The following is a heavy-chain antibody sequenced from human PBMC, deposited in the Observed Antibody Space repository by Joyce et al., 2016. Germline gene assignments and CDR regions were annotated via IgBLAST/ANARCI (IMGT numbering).Heavy chain of an antibody. V-gene: IGHV3-72*01. Sequence: EVQLVESGGDLVQPGGSLRLSCAASGFGVSDYYMDWVRQAPGKGLEWLGRIRSKAKSDTTEYGASVKGRFSISRDESKNSLFLQMDSLKTDDTAVYYCARDNIGSYDYWGQGTLVIVSS. J-gene: IGHJ4*02. CDR3: ARDNIGSYDY. D-gene: IGHD1-26*01. CDR2: IRSKAKSDTT. CDR1: GFGVSDYY.